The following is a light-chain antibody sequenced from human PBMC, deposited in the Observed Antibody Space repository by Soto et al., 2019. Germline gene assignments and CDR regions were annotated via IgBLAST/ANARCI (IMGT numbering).Light chain of an antibody. CDR2: DVF. V-gene: IGLV2-14*01. Sequence: QSVLTPDASVSGSPGQSITISCTGTSSDVGGYNYVSWYQQHPGKAPKLMIYDVFTRPSGISNRFSGSKSGNTASLTISALQAEDEADYYCTSWTSTSTYVFGSGTKVTVL. CDR1: SSDVGGYNY. CDR3: TSWTSTSTYV. J-gene: IGLJ1*01.